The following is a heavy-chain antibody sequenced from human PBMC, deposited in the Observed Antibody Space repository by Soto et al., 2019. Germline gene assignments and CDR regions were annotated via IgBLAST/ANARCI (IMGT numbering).Heavy chain of an antibody. CDR2: IRQDGKEI. Sequence: GGSLRLSCAASGFTLSSYWMAWVRQTPGKGLEFVANIRQDGKEINYVDSVKGRFTISRDNAKNSLFLQMNSLRDDDTAVYYCGTDQWGGAFDIGGQGTMVTVSS. CDR1: GFTLSSYW. J-gene: IGHJ3*02. V-gene: IGHV3-7*01. CDR3: GTDQWGGAFDI. D-gene: IGHD3-10*01.